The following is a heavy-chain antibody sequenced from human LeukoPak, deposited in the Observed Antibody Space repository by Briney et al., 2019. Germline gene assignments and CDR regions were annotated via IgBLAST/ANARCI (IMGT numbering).Heavy chain of an antibody. CDR3: ARGLGPLSP. CDR1: GVSISNYY. J-gene: IGHJ4*02. CDR2: IYYSGST. D-gene: IGHD4-11*01. V-gene: IGHV4-59*01. Sequence: SETLSLTCTVSGVSISNYYWTWIRQPPGKGLEWIGYIYYSGSTNYNPSLKSRVTISVDTSKNQFSLKLSSVTAADTAVYYCARGLGPLSPWGQGTLVTVSS.